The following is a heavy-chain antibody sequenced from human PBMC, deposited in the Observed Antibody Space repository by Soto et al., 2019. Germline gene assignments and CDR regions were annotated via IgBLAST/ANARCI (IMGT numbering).Heavy chain of an antibody. D-gene: IGHD6-19*01. CDR1: GGSISSYY. V-gene: IGHV4-4*07. CDR3: ARGSGSGWYMYYFDY. Sequence: SETLSLTCTVSGGSISSYYWSWIRQPAGKGLEWIGRIYTSGSTNYNPSLKSRVTMSVDTSKNQFSLKLSSVTAADTAVYYCARGSGSGWYMYYFDYWGQGTLVTVST. CDR2: IYTSGST. J-gene: IGHJ4*02.